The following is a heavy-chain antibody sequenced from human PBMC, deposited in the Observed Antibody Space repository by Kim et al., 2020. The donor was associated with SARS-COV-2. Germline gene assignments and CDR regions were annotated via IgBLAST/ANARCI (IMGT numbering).Heavy chain of an antibody. CDR3: ARERVDNMVRGIIYYY. J-gene: IGHJ6*01. Sequence: SETLSLTCIVSGGSIGSSSYYWGWIRQPPGKGLEWIGSIFYGGSTYYNPSLKSRVTMSVDTSENQFSLKLSSVTAADTAVYYCARERVDNMVRGIIYYY. CDR1: GGSIGSSSYY. D-gene: IGHD3-10*01. V-gene: IGHV4-39*07. CDR2: IFYGGST.